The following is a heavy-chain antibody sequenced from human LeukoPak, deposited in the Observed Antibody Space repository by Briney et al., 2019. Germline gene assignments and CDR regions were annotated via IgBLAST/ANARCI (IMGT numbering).Heavy chain of an antibody. J-gene: IGHJ6*03. D-gene: IGHD1-7*01. CDR1: GGSFSDNY. CDR2: INHSGST. Sequence: SETLSLTCGVYGGSFSDNYWGWIRQPPGKGLEWIGEINHSGSTNYNPSLKSRVTISVDTSKNQFSLKLSSVTAADTAVYYCARGGTRGTGTTYYYMDVWGKGTTVTVSS. V-gene: IGHV4-34*01. CDR3: ARGGTRGTGTTYYYMDV.